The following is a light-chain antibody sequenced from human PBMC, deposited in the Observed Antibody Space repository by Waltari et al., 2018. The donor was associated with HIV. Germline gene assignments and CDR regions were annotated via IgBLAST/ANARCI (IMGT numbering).Light chain of an antibody. CDR2: EVT. J-gene: IGLJ1*01. V-gene: IGLV2-23*02. CDR1: STDVGNFNL. Sequence: SITISCTGTSTDVGNFNLVSWYQQYPGKAPKLLIYEVTKRPSGASNRFSASKSGNTASLTISGLRAEDEADYYCYSYSDTSSSYVFGTGTKVTVL. CDR3: YSYSDTSSSYV.